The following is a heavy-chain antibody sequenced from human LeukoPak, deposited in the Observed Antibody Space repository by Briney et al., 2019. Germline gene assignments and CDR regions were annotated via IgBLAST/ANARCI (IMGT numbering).Heavy chain of an antibody. V-gene: IGHV3-11*04. D-gene: IGHD2-2*02. CDR2: ISSSGSTI. J-gene: IGHJ4*02. Sequence: PGGSLRLSYAASGFTFSDYYMSWLRQAPGKGLEWVSYISSSGSTIYYADSVKGRFTISRDNAKNSLYLQVNSLRAEDTAVYYCASGNIVVVPAAIAYWGQGTLVTVSS. CDR3: ASGNIVVVPAAIAY. CDR1: GFTFSDYY.